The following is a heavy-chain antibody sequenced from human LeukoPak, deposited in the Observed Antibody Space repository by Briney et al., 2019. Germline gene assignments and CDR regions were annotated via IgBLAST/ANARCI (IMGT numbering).Heavy chain of an antibody. CDR2: IKSKTDGGTT. CDR3: STTYYYDSSEGY. Sequence: PGGSLRLSCAASGFTFSNAWMNWVRQAPGKGLEWVGRIKSKTDGGTTGYAAPVKGRFTISRDDSKNTLYLQMNSLKTEDTAVYYCSTTYYYDSSEGYWGQGTLVTVSS. V-gene: IGHV3-15*07. D-gene: IGHD3-22*01. J-gene: IGHJ4*02. CDR1: GFTFSNAW.